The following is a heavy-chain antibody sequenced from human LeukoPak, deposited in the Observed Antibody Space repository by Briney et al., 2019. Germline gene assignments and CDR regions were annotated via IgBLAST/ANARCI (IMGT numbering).Heavy chain of an antibody. CDR3: ARLIITSDDAY. CDR2: ISSNGGTI. D-gene: IGHD3-16*01. V-gene: IGHV3-48*01. CDR1: GFTFSRSS. Sequence: GGSLRLSCVASGFTFSRSSLNWVRQAPGKGLEWLSYISSNGGTIHYADSVKGRFTISRDNVNNSLHLEMNSLRAEDTAVYYCARLIITSDDAYWGQGTLVTVSS. J-gene: IGHJ4*02.